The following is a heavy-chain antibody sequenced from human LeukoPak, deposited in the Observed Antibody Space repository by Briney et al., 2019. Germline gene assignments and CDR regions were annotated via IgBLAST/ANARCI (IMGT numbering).Heavy chain of an antibody. CDR1: GFTFSSYS. Sequence: PGGSLRLSCAASGFTFSSYSMNWVRQAPGKGLEWVSYISSSSSTIYYADPVKGRFTISRDNAKNSLYLQMNSLRAEDTAVYYCARRSVFDYWGQGTLVTVSS. CDR2: ISSSSSTI. V-gene: IGHV3-48*01. CDR3: ARRSVFDY. J-gene: IGHJ4*02.